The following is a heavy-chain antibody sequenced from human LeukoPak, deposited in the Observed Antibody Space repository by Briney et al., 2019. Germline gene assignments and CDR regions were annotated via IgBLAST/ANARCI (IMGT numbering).Heavy chain of an antibody. Sequence: GGTLRLSCAASGFTFSSYGMSWVRQAPGKGLEWVSAISGSGGSTYYADSVKGRFTISRDNSKNTLYLQMNSLRAEDTAVYYCAKSFRSTSLDYWGQGTLVTVSS. D-gene: IGHD2-2*01. CDR3: AKSFRSTSLDY. CDR2: ISGSGGST. J-gene: IGHJ4*02. CDR1: GFTFSSYG. V-gene: IGHV3-23*01.